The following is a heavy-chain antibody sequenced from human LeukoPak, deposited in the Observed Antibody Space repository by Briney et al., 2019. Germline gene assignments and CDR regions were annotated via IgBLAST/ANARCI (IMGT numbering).Heavy chain of an antibody. Sequence: ASVKVSCKASGYTFTSYYMHWVRQAPGQGLEWMGIINPSGGSTSYAQKFQGRVTMTRDTSTSTVYMELSSLRSEDTAVYYRARDRSGIVGAPNRHFDYWGQGTLVTVSS. CDR1: GYTFTSYY. CDR2: INPSGGST. CDR3: ARDRSGIVGAPNRHFDY. J-gene: IGHJ4*02. V-gene: IGHV1-46*01. D-gene: IGHD1-26*01.